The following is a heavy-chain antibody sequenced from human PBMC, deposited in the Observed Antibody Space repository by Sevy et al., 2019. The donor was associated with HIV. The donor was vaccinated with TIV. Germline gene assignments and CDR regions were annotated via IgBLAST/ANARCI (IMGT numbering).Heavy chain of an antibody. Sequence: GSLRLSCAASGFTFSSYGMHWVRQTPGKGLEWVAVIWYDGSNKYYADSVKGRFTISRDNSKNTLYLQMNSLRAEDTAVYYCARGEYSSYYYYYGMDVWGQGTTVTVSS. CDR1: GFTFSSYG. CDR3: ARGEYSSYYYYYGMDV. CDR2: IWYDGSNK. D-gene: IGHD6-6*01. V-gene: IGHV3-33*01. J-gene: IGHJ6*02.